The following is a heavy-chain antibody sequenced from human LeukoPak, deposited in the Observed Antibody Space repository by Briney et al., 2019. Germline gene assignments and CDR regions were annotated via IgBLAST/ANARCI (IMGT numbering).Heavy chain of an antibody. V-gene: IGHV3-48*03. CDR2: ISSSGSTI. Sequence: GGSLRLSCAVSGFTLSSYEMNWVRQAPGKGAEWVSYISSSGSTIYYADSVKGRFAISRDNAKDSLILQMNSLRGEDTAVYYCARRFDTWGQGTVVTVSS. CDR3: ARRFDT. CDR1: GFTLSSYE. J-gene: IGHJ3*02.